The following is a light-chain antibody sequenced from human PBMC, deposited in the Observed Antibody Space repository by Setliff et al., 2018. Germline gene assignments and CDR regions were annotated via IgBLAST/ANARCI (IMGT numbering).Light chain of an antibody. J-gene: IGLJ1*01. CDR3: NAYTSGSTYV. CDR2: STT. Sequence: QSVLTQSPSAPGSPGQRVTISCSGSNSNIGINYVYWYQQVPGTAPKLLIYSTTQRPSGVPERFSGSKSGNTASLTISGLQTEDEADYYCNAYTSGSTYVFGTGTKGTVL. CDR1: NSNIGINY. V-gene: IGLV1-47*01.